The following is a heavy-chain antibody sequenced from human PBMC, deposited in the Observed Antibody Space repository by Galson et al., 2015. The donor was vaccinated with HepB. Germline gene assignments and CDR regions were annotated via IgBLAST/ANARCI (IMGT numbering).Heavy chain of an antibody. D-gene: IGHD1-14*01. CDR1: GFTFSDYH. CDR3: ARANGIHGPDY. J-gene: IGHJ4*02. Sequence: SLRLSCAASGFTFSDYHMSWIRQAPGKGLEWVSYISSSSSYTNYADSVKGRFTISRDNAKNSLYLQMNSLRAEDTAVYYCARANGIHGPDYWGQGTLVTVSS. V-gene: IGHV3-11*06. CDR2: ISSSSSYT.